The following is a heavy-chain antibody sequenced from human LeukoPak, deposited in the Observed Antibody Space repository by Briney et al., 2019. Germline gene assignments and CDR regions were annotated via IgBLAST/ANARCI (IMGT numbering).Heavy chain of an antibody. V-gene: IGHV4-39*07. J-gene: IGHJ4*02. CDR2: ITYTGST. D-gene: IGHD3-22*01. Sequence: SETLSLTCSVSGGSISSSTYYWGWIRQPPGKGLEWIGSITYTGSTYYNPSLKSRVTISADTSKNQFFLKLSSVTAADTAVYFCARRGYFDGSGLDHWGQGTLVTVSS. CDR3: ARRGYFDGSGLDH. CDR1: GGSISSSTYY.